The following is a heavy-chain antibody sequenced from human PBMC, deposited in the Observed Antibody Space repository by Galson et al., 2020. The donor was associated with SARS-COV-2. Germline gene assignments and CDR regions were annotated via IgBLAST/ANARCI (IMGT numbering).Heavy chain of an antibody. CDR3: ARGAQYDFWSGYYTTDNYYGMDV. V-gene: IGHV3-13*01. D-gene: IGHD3-3*01. J-gene: IGHJ6*02. CDR1: GFTFSSYD. CDR2: IGVAGDT. Sequence: GGSLRLSCAASGFTFSSYDMHWVRQTPGKGLEWVSSIGVAGDTFYAGSVKGRFTISRESAKNSLYLQMNSLRAGDTAVYYCARGAQYDFWSGYYTTDNYYGMDVWGQGTTVTVSS.